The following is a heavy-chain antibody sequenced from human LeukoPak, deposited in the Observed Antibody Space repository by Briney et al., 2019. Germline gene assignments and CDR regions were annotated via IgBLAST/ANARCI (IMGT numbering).Heavy chain of an antibody. V-gene: IGHV4-39*01. D-gene: IGHD3-3*01. CDR2: IYYSGST. J-gene: IGHJ6*03. Sequence: SETLSLTCTVSGGSISSSNYYWGWIRQPPGKGLEWIGNIYYSGSTYYNPSLKSRVTISGDTSKNQFSLKLSSVTAADTAVYYCARVGQDGYYDFWSGYYYYYYMDVWGKGTTVTVSS. CDR3: ARVGQDGYYDFWSGYYYYYYMDV. CDR1: GGSISSSNYY.